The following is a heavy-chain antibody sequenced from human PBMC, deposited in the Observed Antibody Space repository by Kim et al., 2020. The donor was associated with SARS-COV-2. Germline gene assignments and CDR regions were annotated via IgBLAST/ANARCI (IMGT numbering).Heavy chain of an antibody. J-gene: IGHJ6*02. CDR2: INPNSGGT. Sequence: ASVKVSCKASGYTFTGYYMHWVRQAPGQGLEWMGWINPNSGGTNYAQKFQGRVTMTRDTSISTAYMELSRLRSDDTAVYYCARGYYDSSGLGSYYYYGMDVWGQGTTVTVSS. CDR1: GYTFTGYY. V-gene: IGHV1-2*02. D-gene: IGHD3-22*01. CDR3: ARGYYDSSGLGSYYYYGMDV.